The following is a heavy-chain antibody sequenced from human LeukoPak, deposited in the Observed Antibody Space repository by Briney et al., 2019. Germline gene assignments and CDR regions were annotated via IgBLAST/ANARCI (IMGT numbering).Heavy chain of an antibody. J-gene: IGHJ4*02. Sequence: SETLSLTCTVSGGSIRSYSWSWIRQHPGKGLEWIGYIYYIRSTNYNPSLRSRVTISVDTSKNQFSLKLSSVTAADTDEYYCARGTTVTTFDYWGQGTLVSVSS. D-gene: IGHD4-17*01. CDR2: IYYIRST. CDR1: GGSIRSYS. CDR3: ARGTTVTTFDY. V-gene: IGHV4-59*01.